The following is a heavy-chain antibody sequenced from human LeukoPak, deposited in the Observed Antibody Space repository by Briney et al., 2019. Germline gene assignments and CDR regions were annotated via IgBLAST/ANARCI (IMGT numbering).Heavy chain of an antibody. CDR3: ARDREDRYYYYGMDV. D-gene: IGHD2-15*01. CDR2: INPNSGGT. CDR1: GYTFTGYY. Sequence: PMASVTVSCKASGYTFTGYYMHWVRQAPGQGLEWMGWINPNSGGTNYAQKFQGRVTMTRDTSISTAYMELSRLRSDDTAVYYCARDREDRYYYYGMDVWGQGTTVTVSS. J-gene: IGHJ6*02. V-gene: IGHV1-2*02.